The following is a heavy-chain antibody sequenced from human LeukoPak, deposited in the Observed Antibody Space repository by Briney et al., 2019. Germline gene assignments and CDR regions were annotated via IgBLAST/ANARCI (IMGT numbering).Heavy chain of an antibody. J-gene: IGHJ3*02. V-gene: IGHV4-30-2*01. CDR3: AREVQFLEWLFETQGDGFDI. Sequence: PSETLSLTCAVSGGSISSGGYSWSWIRQPPGKGLEWIGYIYHSGSTYYNPSLKSRVTISVDRSKNQFSLKLSSVTAADTAVYYCAREVQFLEWLFETQGDGFDIWGQGTMVTVSS. CDR2: IYHSGST. CDR1: GGSISSGGYS. D-gene: IGHD3-3*01.